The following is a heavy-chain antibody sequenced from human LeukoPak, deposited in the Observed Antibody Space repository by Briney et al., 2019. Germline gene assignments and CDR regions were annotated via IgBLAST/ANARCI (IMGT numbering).Heavy chain of an antibody. CDR1: GFTFSSYS. D-gene: IGHD3-10*01. CDR3: TRTYGSGSYSPY. CDR2: ITSNSTYI. Sequence: PGGSLRLSSAASGFTFSSYSMDWVRQAPGKGLEWVSSITSNSTYIYYADSVKGRFTVSRDNAKNSLYLQMNSLRAEDTALYYCTRTYGSGSYSPYWGQGTLVTVSS. V-gene: IGHV3-21*01. J-gene: IGHJ4*02.